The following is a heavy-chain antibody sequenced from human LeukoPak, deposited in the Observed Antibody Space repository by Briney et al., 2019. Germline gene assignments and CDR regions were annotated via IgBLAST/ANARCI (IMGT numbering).Heavy chain of an antibody. CDR3: ARDAYDSSGYSAPLDY. Sequence: GASVKVSCKASGYTFTSYGISRVRQAPGRGLEWMGWISAYNGNTNYAQKLQGRVTMTTDTSTSTAYMELRSLRSDDTAVYYCARDAYDSSGYSAPLDYWGQGTLVTVSS. V-gene: IGHV1-18*01. CDR1: GYTFTSYG. D-gene: IGHD3-22*01. CDR2: ISAYNGNT. J-gene: IGHJ4*02.